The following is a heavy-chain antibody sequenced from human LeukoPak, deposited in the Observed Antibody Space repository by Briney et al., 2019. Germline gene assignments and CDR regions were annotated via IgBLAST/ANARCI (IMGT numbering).Heavy chain of an antibody. V-gene: IGHV7-4-1*02. CDR2: INTNTGNP. Sequence: GASVKVSCKASGYTFTNYGMNWVRQAPGQGLEWMGWINTNTGNPTYAQGFTGRFVFSLDTSVNTAYLQISSLKAEDTAVYYCARVVHPYDYESSGLTYDAFDIWGQGTMVTVSS. CDR1: GYTFTNYG. CDR3: ARVVHPYDYESSGLTYDAFDI. D-gene: IGHD3-22*01. J-gene: IGHJ3*02.